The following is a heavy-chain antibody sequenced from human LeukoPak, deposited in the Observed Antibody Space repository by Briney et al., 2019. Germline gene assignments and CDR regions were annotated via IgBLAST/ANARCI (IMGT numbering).Heavy chain of an antibody. CDR3: ARDYCSSTSCYKFRVYNWFDP. D-gene: IGHD2-2*02. CDR1: GGTFSSYA. J-gene: IGHJ5*02. Sequence: SVKVSCKASGGTFSSYAISWVRQAPGQGLEWMGGIIPIFGTANYAQKLQGRVTITADESTSTAYMELSSLRSEDTAVYYCARDYCSSTSCYKFRVYNWFDPWGQGTLVTVSS. CDR2: IIPIFGTA. V-gene: IGHV1-69*13.